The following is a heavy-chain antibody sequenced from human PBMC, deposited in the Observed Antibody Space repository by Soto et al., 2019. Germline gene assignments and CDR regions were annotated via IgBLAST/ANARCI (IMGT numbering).Heavy chain of an antibody. CDR3: TRMPGGGRQRSFDY. Sequence: LRLSFEASGFNFIDHDMSWVRQAPGKGLEWVSSITVGGAQKDYGQSVKGRFTISRDNSNDTLFLQMDSLQVEDTAIYYCTRMPGGGRQRSFDYWGQGTVVTVSS. CDR1: GFNFIDHD. J-gene: IGHJ4*02. V-gene: IGHV3-23*01. CDR2: ITVGGAQK. D-gene: IGHD5-12*01.